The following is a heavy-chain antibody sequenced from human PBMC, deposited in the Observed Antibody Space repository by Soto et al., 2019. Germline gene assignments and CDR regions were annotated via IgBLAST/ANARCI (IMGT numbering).Heavy chain of an antibody. J-gene: IGHJ6*02. V-gene: IGHV1-2*02. D-gene: IGHD6-13*01. Sequence: AASVKVSCKASGFTFSAYYIYWVRQAPGQGLEWIGWINPNSGGTNNVQKFQGRVTMTRDTSTSTVYMELSALIPDDTAVYYCARSLLDEYSSSWRSAYYGMDVWGQGTTVTVSS. CDR2: INPNSGGT. CDR1: GFTFSAYY. CDR3: ARSLLDEYSSSWRSAYYGMDV.